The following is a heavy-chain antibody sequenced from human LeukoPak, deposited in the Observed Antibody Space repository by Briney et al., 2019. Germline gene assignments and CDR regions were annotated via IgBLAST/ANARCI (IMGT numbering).Heavy chain of an antibody. CDR3: ARIPYYYYYMDV. J-gene: IGHJ6*03. Sequence: SQTLPLTCTVSGGSISSGSYYWSWIRQPAGKGLEWIGRIYTSGSTNYNPSLKSRVTMSVDTSKNQFSLKLSSVTAADTAVNYCARIPYYYYYMDVWGKGTTVTVSS. V-gene: IGHV4-61*02. CDR2: IYTSGST. CDR1: GGSISSGSYY.